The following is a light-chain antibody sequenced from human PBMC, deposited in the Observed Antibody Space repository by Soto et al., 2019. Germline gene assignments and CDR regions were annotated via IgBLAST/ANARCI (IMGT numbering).Light chain of an antibody. CDR3: QQYGSSPPMYT. V-gene: IGKV3-20*01. CDR1: QSVSSSY. Sequence: EIVLTQSPGTLSLSPGERATLSCRASQSVSSSYLAWYQQKPGQAPRLLIYGASGRATGIPDRFSGSGSGTDFTLTISRLEPEDSAVYYCQQYGSSPPMYTFGQGTKLEIK. CDR2: GAS. J-gene: IGKJ2*01.